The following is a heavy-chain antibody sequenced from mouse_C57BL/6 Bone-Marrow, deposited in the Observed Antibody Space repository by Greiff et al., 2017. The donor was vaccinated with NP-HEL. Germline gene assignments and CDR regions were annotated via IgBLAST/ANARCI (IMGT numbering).Heavy chain of an antibody. CDR1: GFTFSSFA. CDR2: ISSGGDYI. V-gene: IGHV5-9-1*02. J-gene: IGHJ1*03. Sequence: EVKLVESGEGLVKPGGSLKLSCAASGFTFSSFAMSWVRQTPEKRLEWVAYISSGGDYIYYADTVKGRFTISRDNARNTLYLQMSSLKSEDTAMYYCTRDNWYFDVWGTGTTVTVSS. CDR3: TRDNWYFDV.